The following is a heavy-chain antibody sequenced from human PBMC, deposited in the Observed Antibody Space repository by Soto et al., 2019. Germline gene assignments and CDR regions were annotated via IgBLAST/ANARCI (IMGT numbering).Heavy chain of an antibody. CDR3: AKGPITMVRGVIILPYYFDY. CDR2: IYYSGST. D-gene: IGHD3-10*01. J-gene: IGHJ4*02. CDR1: GGSISSGDYY. V-gene: IGHV4-30-4*02. Sequence: PSDTLSLTCTVSGGSISSGDYYLSWIRQPPGKGLEWIGYIYYSGSTYYNPSLKSQVTISVDTSKNQFSLKLSSVTAADTAVYYCAKGPITMVRGVIILPYYFDYWGQGTLVTVSS.